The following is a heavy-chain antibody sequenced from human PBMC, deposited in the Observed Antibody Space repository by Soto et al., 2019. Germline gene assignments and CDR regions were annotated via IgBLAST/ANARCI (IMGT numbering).Heavy chain of an antibody. CDR3: ARDRYSSSTLFDY. CDR2: IPDDGDNK. Sequence: QVQLVESGGGVVPPGRSLRLSCAASGFTLTNYAMHWVRQPPGKGLEWLGVIPDDGDNKYYADSVKGRLTISRDTSNNSLYLQMNSLRPEDTAVYYCARDRYSSSTLFDYRGQGTLVTVSS. D-gene: IGHD6-6*01. V-gene: IGHV3-30-3*01. CDR1: GFTLTNYA. J-gene: IGHJ4*02.